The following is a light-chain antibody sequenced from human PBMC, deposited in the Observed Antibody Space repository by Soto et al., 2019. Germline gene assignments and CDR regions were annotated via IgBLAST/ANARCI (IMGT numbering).Light chain of an antibody. CDR2: KAS. J-gene: IGKJ3*01. V-gene: IGKV1-5*03. CDR1: RSISIW. Sequence: DIQMTQSPSTLSASVGDRVTVTCRASRSISIWLAWYQQEPGKSPKLLIYKASTLESGVPSRFSGSGSGTEFPLTISSLNPDDFATYYCHKYDSESFTFGPGTKVNIK. CDR3: HKYDSESFT.